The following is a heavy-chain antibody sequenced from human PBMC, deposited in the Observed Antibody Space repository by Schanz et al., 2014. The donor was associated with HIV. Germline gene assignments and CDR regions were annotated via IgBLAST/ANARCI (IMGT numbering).Heavy chain of an antibody. CDR3: VMGTTVGNSFDS. J-gene: IGHJ4*02. Sequence: VQLLESGGGLVQPGGSLRLSCAASGFDFGVYGMHWVRQAPGKGPEWVAVIWYDGSNTYYGDSVKGRFTISRDNSKNTVYLQMNSLRAEDTAVYYCVMGTTVGNSFDSWGQGTLVTVSS. V-gene: IGHV3-33*08. CDR2: IWYDGSNT. CDR1: GFDFGVYG. D-gene: IGHD4-17*01.